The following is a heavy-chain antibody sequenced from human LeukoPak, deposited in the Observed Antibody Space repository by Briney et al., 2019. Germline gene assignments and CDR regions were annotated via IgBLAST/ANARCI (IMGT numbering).Heavy chain of an antibody. J-gene: IGHJ4*02. Sequence: SETLSLTCAVYGGSFSGYYWSWVRQPPGKGLEWIGEINNSGSTNYNPSLTSRVTISVDTSKNQFSLNLISVTAADTAVYYCARGRQNDYWGQGTLVTVSS. CDR1: GGSFSGYY. V-gene: IGHV4-34*01. CDR2: INNSGST. CDR3: ARGRQNDY.